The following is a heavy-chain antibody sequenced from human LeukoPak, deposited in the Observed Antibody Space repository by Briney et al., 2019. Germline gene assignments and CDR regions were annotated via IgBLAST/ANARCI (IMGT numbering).Heavy chain of an antibody. CDR3: AGVRTGAFDI. CDR1: GFTVSSNY. CDR2: ISSGGGT. J-gene: IGHJ3*02. V-gene: IGHV3-66*01. Sequence: GGSLRLSCAASGFTVSSNYMTWVRQAPGKGLEWVSVISSGGGTYYADSVKGRFTISRDSSKNTLSLQMNSLRGEDTAVYYYAGVRTGAFDIWGQGTMVTVSS.